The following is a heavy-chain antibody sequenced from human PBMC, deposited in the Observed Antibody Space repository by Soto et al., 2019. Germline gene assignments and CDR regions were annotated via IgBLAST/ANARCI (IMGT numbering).Heavy chain of an antibody. Sequence: SETLSLTCTVSGGSISTYYWSWIRQPPGKGLEWIGYIYNRGNTNYNPSLKSRVTMSLDTSKNQFSLKLSSVTAADTAVHYCARDREHTYGNCFDPWGQGTLVTVSS. V-gene: IGHV4-59*01. J-gene: IGHJ5*02. CDR2: IYNRGNT. D-gene: IGHD5-18*01. CDR3: ARDREHTYGNCFDP. CDR1: GGSISTYY.